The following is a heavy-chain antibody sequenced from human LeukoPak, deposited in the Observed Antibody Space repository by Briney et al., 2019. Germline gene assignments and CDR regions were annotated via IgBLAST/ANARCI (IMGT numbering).Heavy chain of an antibody. CDR1: GFTFSDSY. D-gene: IGHD3-10*01. Sequence: GGSLRLSCAASGFTFSDSYMTWVRQAPGKGVEWVAYISGSGHDINYSDSVKGRFTISRDNAKNSLYLQMNSLRAEDTALYYCARDRGSGSYTIAYYYYYMDVWGKGTTVTVSS. CDR2: ISGSGHDI. CDR3: ARDRGSGSYTIAYYYYYMDV. V-gene: IGHV3-11*01. J-gene: IGHJ6*03.